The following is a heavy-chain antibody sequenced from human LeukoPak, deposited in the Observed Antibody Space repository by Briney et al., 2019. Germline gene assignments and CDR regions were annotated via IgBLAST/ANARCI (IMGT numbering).Heavy chain of an antibody. CDR1: GFTVSSNY. CDR2: IYSGGST. J-gene: IGHJ3*01. D-gene: IGHD1-26*01. Sequence: GGSLGLSCAASGFTVSSNYMSWVRQAPGKGLEWVSVIYSGGSTYYADSVKGRFTISRDNAKNSLYLQMNSLRAEDTAVYYCARDRGIVGASDRWGQGTMVTVSS. CDR3: ARDRGIVGASDR. V-gene: IGHV3-66*01.